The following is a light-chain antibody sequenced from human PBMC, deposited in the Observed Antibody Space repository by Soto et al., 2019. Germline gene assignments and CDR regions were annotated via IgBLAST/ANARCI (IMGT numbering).Light chain of an antibody. CDR2: HAS. V-gene: IGKV1-33*01. Sequence: DIHMTQSPSSLSASVGDRVTITCQASQDIRNYLNWYQQKLGQAPKLLIYHASNLETGVPSRFSGSGSGTDFTLTISGLQPEDLETYYCQSYNTDRPTFGQGTRLEIK. CDR1: QDIRNY. J-gene: IGKJ5*01. CDR3: QSYNTDRPT.